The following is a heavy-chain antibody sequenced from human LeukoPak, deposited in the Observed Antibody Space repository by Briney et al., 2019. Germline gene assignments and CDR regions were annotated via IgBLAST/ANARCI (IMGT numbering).Heavy chain of an antibody. CDR2: IWFDESNK. V-gene: IGHV3-33*01. D-gene: IGHD5-24*01. CDR3: AIDFGGDGYNS. J-gene: IGHJ4*02. CDR1: GFTFSDYG. Sequence: AGGSLRLSCVASGFTFSDYGMHWVRQAPGKGLEWVAVIWFDESNKYYADSVKGRFTISRDNSKNTLYLQMNSLRVEDTAVYYCAIDFGGDGYNSWGQGTLVTVSS.